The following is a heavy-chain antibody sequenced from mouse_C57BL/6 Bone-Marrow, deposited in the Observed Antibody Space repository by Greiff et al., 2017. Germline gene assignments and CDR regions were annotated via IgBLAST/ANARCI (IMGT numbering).Heavy chain of an antibody. Sequence: EVQLQQSGPVLVKPGASVKMSCKASGYTFTDYYMNWVKQSHGKSLEWIGVINPYNGGTSYNQKFKGKATLTVDKSSSTAYMELNSLTSEDSAVYYCARTSIVTTRYYFDYWGQGITLTVSS. CDR1: GYTFTDYY. V-gene: IGHV1-19*01. CDR2: INPYNGGT. CDR3: ARTSIVTTRYYFDY. J-gene: IGHJ2*01. D-gene: IGHD2-5*01.